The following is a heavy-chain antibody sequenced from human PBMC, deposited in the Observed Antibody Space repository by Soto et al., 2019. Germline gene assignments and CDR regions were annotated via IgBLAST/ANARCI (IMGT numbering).Heavy chain of an antibody. V-gene: IGHV3-30*18. D-gene: IGHD6-6*01. CDR3: AKDLRALSYSSSSPGPNWFDH. CDR1: GFTFSSYG. CDR2: ISYDGSNK. Sequence: QVQLVESGGGVVQPGRSLRLSCAASGFTFSSYGMHWVRQAPGKGLEWVAVISYDGSNKYYADSVKGRFTISRDNSKNTLYLQRNSLRAEDTAVYYCAKDLRALSYSSSSPGPNWFDHWGQGTLVTVSS. J-gene: IGHJ5*02.